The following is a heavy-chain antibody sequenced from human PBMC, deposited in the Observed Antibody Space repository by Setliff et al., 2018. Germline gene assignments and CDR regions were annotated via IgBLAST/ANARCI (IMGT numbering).Heavy chain of an antibody. J-gene: IGHJ3*01. CDR1: GHIFNSYG. V-gene: IGHV1-18*01. D-gene: IGHD2-15*01. CDR2: ISSYNDVT. CDR3: AISTLSICSGGSCPNAFDG. Sequence: GASVKVSCKASGHIFNSYGISWVRQAPGKGLEWVGWISSYNDVTTYAQRFQGRVTLTKDTSTSAAYMELRSLRSDDSAVYYCAISTLSICSGGSCPNAFDGWGQGTMVTVSS.